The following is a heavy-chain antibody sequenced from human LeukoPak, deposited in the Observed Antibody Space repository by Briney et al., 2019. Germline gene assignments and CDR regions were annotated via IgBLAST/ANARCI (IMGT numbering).Heavy chain of an antibody. V-gene: IGHV4-61*02. J-gene: IGHJ4*02. CDR1: GGSISSGSYY. CDR2: IYTSGST. Sequence: SQTLSLTCTVSGGSISSGSYYWSWIRQLAGKGLEWIGRIYTSGSTSYNPSLKSRVTISVDTSKNQFSLKLSSVTAADTAVYYCARIPYSYGPREYWGQGTLVTVSS. D-gene: IGHD5-18*01. CDR3: ARIPYSYGPREY.